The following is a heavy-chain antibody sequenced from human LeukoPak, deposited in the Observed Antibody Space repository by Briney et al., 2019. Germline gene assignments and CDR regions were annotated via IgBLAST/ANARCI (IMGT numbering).Heavy chain of an antibody. CDR3: ARGRTGFDAVVTESGDY. Sequence: ASVKVSCKASGYTFTGYYMHWVRQAPGQGLEWMGWINPNSGGTNYAQKFQGRVTMTRDTSISTAYRELSRLRSDDTAVYYCARGRTGFDAVVTESGDYWGQGTLVTVSS. CDR1: GYTFTGYY. V-gene: IGHV1-2*02. D-gene: IGHD4-23*01. J-gene: IGHJ4*02. CDR2: INPNSGGT.